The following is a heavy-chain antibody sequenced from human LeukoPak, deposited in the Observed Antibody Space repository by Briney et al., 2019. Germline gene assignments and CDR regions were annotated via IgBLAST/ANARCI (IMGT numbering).Heavy chain of an antibody. CDR3: ARGRYSSGWPNWFDP. CDR2: IYYSGST. D-gene: IGHD6-19*01. CDR1: GGSISSGDYH. Sequence: SETLSLTCTVSGGSISSGDYHWSWIRQPPGKGLEWIGYIYYSGSTYYNPSLKSRVTISVDTSKNQFSLKLSSVTAADTAVYYCARGRYSSGWPNWFDPWGQGTLVTVSS. J-gene: IGHJ5*02. V-gene: IGHV4-30-4*08.